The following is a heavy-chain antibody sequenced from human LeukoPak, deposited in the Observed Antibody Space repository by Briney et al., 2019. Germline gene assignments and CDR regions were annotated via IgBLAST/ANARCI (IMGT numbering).Heavy chain of an antibody. V-gene: IGHV4-59*01. J-gene: IGHJ4*02. Sequence: SETLSLTCTVSGGSISSYYWSWIRQPPGKGLEWIGYIYYSGSTNCNPSLKSRVTISVDTSKNQFSLKLSSVTAADTAVYYCARGVVNCSGGSCYFLLDYWGQGTLVTVSS. CDR1: GGSISSYY. CDR3: ARGVVNCSGGSCYFLLDY. D-gene: IGHD2-15*01. CDR2: IYYSGST.